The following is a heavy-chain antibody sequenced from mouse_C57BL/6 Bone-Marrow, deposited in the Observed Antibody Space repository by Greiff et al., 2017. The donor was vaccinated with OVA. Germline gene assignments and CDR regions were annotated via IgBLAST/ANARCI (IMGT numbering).Heavy chain of an antibody. J-gene: IGHJ4*01. D-gene: IGHD1-1*01. Sequence: QVQLQQPGAELVKPGASVKMSCRASGYTFTNNWITWVRQRPGQGLEWIGDVFPGSGGSNNNEKFKRRATLTVDTSSSTGYMQLSSLTSEDAAVYYCARDYGSIGGALDYCGQGTSVTVSS. CDR3: ARDYGSIGGALDY. CDR2: VFPGSGGS. V-gene: IGHV1-55*01. CDR1: GYTFTNNW.